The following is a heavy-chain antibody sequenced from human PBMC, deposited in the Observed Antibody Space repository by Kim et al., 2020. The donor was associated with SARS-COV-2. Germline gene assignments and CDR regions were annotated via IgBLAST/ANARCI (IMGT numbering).Heavy chain of an antibody. CDR1: GFRFSNAW. CDR2: IKAETDGGTT. D-gene: IGHD1-20*01. Sequence: GGSLRLSCEASGFRFSNAWMSWVRQAPGRGLEWLGRIKAETDGGTTDYAAPVKGRFSISRDDSKNTLFLQINSLKTEDTAVYYCATPVPGIKGAQPFDWWGEGTLATVSA. CDR3: ATPVPGIKGAQPFDW. V-gene: IGHV3-15*01. J-gene: IGHJ4*02.